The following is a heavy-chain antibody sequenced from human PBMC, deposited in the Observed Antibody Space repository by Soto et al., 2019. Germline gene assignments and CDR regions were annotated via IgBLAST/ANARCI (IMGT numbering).Heavy chain of an antibody. J-gene: IGHJ6*02. CDR2: ISYDGSNK. V-gene: IGHV3-30-3*01. CDR1: GFTFSSYA. Sequence: QVQLVESGGGVVQPGRSLRLSCAASGFTFSSYAMHWVRQAPGKGLEWVAVISYDGSNKYYADSVKGRFTISRDNSKNTLYLQMNSLRAEDTAVYYCARGAVAGTVYYDGMDVWGQGTTVTVSS. CDR3: ARGAVAGTVYYDGMDV. D-gene: IGHD6-19*01.